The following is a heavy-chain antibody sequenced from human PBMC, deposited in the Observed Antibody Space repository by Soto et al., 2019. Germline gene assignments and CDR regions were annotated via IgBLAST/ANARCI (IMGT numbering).Heavy chain of an antibody. Sequence: PGGSLRLSCAASGFTFSSYSMNWVRQAPGKGLEWISYISWSTSTTYYADSVKGRFTISRDNDKNSLYLQMTGLRDDDSSVYYCAREMASFTEIDYWGQGTLVTVSS. CDR2: ISWSTSTT. D-gene: IGHD3-16*02. CDR1: GFTFSSYS. V-gene: IGHV3-48*02. J-gene: IGHJ4*02. CDR3: AREMASFTEIDY.